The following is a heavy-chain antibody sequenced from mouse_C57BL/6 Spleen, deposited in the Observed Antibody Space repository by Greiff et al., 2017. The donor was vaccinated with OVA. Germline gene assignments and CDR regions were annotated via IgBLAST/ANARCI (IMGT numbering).Heavy chain of an antibody. CDR1: GYTFTSYW. CDR3: ARGADYDGGDYFDY. CDR2: IYPGSGST. Sequence: VQLKQPGAELVKPGASVKISCKASGYTFTSYWITWVKQRPGQGLEWIGDIYPGSGSTNYNEKFKSKATLTVDTSSSTAYMQLSSLTSEDSAVYYCARGADYDGGDYFDYWGQGTTLTVSS. J-gene: IGHJ2*01. D-gene: IGHD2-4*01. V-gene: IGHV1-55*01.